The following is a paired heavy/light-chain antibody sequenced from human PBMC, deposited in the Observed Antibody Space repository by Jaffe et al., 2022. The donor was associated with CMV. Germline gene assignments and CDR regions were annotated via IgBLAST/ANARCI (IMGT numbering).Heavy chain of an antibody. D-gene: IGHD3-3*01. J-gene: IGHJ6*02. Sequence: QVQLVQAGTEVKKPGSSVKISCKGSGGTFSSEVVSWVRQAPGQGLEWMGGIIPLFGTANYAEKFQGRVTITADESTSTGYLELHSLRSEDTAVYYCARDFGKGNHYYYGMDVWGQGTTVIVSS. CDR1: GGTFSSEV. CDR3: ARDFGKGNHYYYGMDV. CDR2: IIPLFGTA. V-gene: IGHV1-69*01.
Light chain of an antibody. CDR2: GNT. V-gene: IGLV1-40*01. CDR1: SSNLGAGYD. CDR3: QSYDSSLRRLV. Sequence: QSVLTQPPSVSGAPGQRITISCTGSSSNLGAGYDVIWYQKFPGTAPKLLIYGNTDRHSGVPDRFSGSQSGTSASLAITGLQPEDEADYYCQSYDSSLRRLVFGGGTKLAVL. J-gene: IGLJ3*02.